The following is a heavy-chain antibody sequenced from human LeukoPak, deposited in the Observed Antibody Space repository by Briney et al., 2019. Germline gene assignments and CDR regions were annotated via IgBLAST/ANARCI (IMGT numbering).Heavy chain of an antibody. V-gene: IGHV3-7*05. Sequence: GGSLRLSCAASGFTFSSYWMSWVRQAPGKGLEWVANIKQGGIEKHYVDSVKGRFTISRDDTKNSLYLQMDSLRADDTAVYYCARATYYYDSSGYYGWFDPWGQGTLVTVSS. J-gene: IGHJ5*02. CDR1: GFTFSSYW. CDR2: IKQGGIEK. CDR3: ARATYYYDSSGYYGWFDP. D-gene: IGHD3-22*01.